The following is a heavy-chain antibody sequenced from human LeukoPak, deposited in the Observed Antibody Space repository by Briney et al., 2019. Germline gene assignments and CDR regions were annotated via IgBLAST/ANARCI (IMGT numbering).Heavy chain of an antibody. CDR1: GFTFSNYA. V-gene: IGHV3-23*01. Sequence: PGGSLRLSCAASGFTFSNYAMSWVRQAPGKGLEWVSAISGGTTYYADSVKGRFTISRDNSKNTLYLQMNSLRAEDTAVYYCAKDMCGYAGGSCYSDYWGQGTLVTVSS. CDR3: AKDMCGYAGGSCYSDY. D-gene: IGHD2-15*01. J-gene: IGHJ4*02. CDR2: ISGGTT.